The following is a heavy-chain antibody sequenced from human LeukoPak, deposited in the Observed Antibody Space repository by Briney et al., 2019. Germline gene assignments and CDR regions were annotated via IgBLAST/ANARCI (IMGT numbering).Heavy chain of an antibody. CDR1: GGSISSGDYY. D-gene: IGHD3-22*01. CDR2: MYYSDST. Sequence: SQTLSLTCTVSGGSISSGDYYWSWIRQPPGKGLEWIAYMYYSDSTYYNPSLKSLVTMPANTSKNQRSLKLSSLTAAETAVYYCARPYFNDSRTDPWGQGILVTVHS. V-gene: IGHV4-30-4*01. J-gene: IGHJ5*02. CDR3: ARPYFNDSRTDP.